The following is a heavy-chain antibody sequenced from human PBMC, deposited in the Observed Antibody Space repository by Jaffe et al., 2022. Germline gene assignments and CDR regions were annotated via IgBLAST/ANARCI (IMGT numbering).Heavy chain of an antibody. CDR2: IYYSGST. J-gene: IGHJ4*02. CDR3: ASSQGVGAKDLPSPSDY. CDR1: GGSISSYY. Sequence: QVQLQESGPGLVKPSETLSLTCTVSGGSISSYYWSWIRQPPGKGLEWIGYIYYSGSTNYNPSLKSRVTISVDTSKNQFSLKLSSVTAADTAVYYCASSQGVGAKDLPSPSDYWGQGTLVTVSS. V-gene: IGHV4-59*01. D-gene: IGHD1-26*01.